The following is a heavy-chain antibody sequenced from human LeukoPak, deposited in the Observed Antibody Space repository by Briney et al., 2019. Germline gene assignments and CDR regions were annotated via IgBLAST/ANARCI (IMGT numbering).Heavy chain of an antibody. Sequence: PGGSLRLSCAASGFTFDDYGMSWVRQAPGKGLEWVSLIYSGGSTYYTDSVKGRFTISRDNSKNTLYLQMNSLRAEDTAVYYCARLDDGGDYFDYWGQGTLVTVSS. D-gene: IGHD1-1*01. CDR3: ARLDDGGDYFDY. J-gene: IGHJ4*02. CDR2: IYSGGST. V-gene: IGHV3-53*01. CDR1: GFTFDDYG.